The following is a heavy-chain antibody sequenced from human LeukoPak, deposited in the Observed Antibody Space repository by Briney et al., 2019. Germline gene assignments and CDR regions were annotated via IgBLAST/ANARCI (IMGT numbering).Heavy chain of an antibody. CDR2: IWYDGSNK. J-gene: IGHJ4*02. CDR3: AKIGFGNRTLSFDY. D-gene: IGHD1/OR15-1a*01. Sequence: GGSLRLSCAASGFTFSSYGMHWVRQAPGKGLEWVAVIWYDGSNKYYADSVKGRFTISRDNSKNTLYLQVDSLRAEDTAVYYCAKIGFGNRTLSFDYWGQGTLVTVSS. V-gene: IGHV3-30*02. CDR1: GFTFSSYG.